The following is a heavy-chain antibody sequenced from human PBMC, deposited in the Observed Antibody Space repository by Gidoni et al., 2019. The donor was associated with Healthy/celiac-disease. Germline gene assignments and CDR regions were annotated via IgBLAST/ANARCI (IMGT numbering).Heavy chain of an antibody. CDR2: IIPIIGIA. J-gene: IGHJ6*02. CDR3: ARAPHSLYYYYGMDV. CDR1: AGTFSSYT. Sequence: HVQLVQSGAAVTNPGSSLKFSCKASAGTFSSYTISCVRQAHGQGLEWMGRIIPIIGIAKYAQKLQGRVKITAEKSTSTAYMELSRLRSEETDVYYWARAPHSLYYYYGMDVWGQGTTVTVSS. V-gene: IGHV1-69*02.